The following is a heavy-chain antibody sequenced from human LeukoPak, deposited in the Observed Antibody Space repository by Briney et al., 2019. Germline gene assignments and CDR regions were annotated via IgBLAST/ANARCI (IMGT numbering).Heavy chain of an antibody. CDR1: GFTVTSNY. D-gene: IGHD6-13*01. J-gene: IGHJ4*02. CDR3: ARGYSSSWYGGADNYFDY. Sequence: PGGSLRLSCAASGFTVTSNYMSWVRQARGKGLGWVSVIFSGANTYYADSVKGRFTISRDNSKNTLYLQMNSLRAEDTAVYYCARGYSSSWYGGADNYFDYWGQGTLVTVSS. CDR2: IFSGANT. V-gene: IGHV3-66*01.